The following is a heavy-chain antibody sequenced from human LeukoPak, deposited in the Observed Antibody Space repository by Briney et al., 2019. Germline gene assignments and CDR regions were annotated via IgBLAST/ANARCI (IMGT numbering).Heavy chain of an antibody. V-gene: IGHV3-9*01. D-gene: IGHD6-13*01. J-gene: IGHJ4*02. CDR3: ALGTDSSSWSCFDY. CDR1: GFTFDDYA. CDR2: ISWNSGSI. Sequence: SGGSLRLSCAASGFTFDDYAMHWVRQAPGKGLEWVSGISWNSGSIGYADSVKGRFTISRDNAKNSLYLQMNSLRAEDTALYYCALGTDSSSWSCFDYWGQGTLVTVSS.